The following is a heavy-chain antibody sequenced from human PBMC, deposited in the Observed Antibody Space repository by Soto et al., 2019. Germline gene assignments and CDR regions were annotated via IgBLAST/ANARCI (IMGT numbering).Heavy chain of an antibody. J-gene: IGHJ3*02. Sequence: GGSLRLSCAASGFTFSNAWMSWVRQAPGKGLEWVGRIKSKTDGGTTDYAAPVKGRFTISRDDSKNTLYLQMNSLKTEDTAVYYCTTARQRYNWNDAFDIWGQGTMVTVSS. CDR3: TTARQRYNWNDAFDI. D-gene: IGHD1-20*01. CDR2: IKSKTDGGTT. V-gene: IGHV3-15*01. CDR1: GFTFSNAW.